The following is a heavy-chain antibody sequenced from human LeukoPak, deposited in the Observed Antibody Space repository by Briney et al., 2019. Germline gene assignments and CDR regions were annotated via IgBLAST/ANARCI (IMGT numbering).Heavy chain of an antibody. V-gene: IGHV1-18*01. CDR1: GYTFTSYG. D-gene: IGHD3-10*01. CDR2: ISAYNGNT. Sequence: ASVKVSCKASGYTFTSYGISWVRQAPGQGLEWMGWISAYNGNTNYAQKFQGRVTITADESTSTAYMELSSLRSEDTAVYYCARAGFGEFDYWGQGTLVTVSS. CDR3: ARAGFGEFDY. J-gene: IGHJ4*02.